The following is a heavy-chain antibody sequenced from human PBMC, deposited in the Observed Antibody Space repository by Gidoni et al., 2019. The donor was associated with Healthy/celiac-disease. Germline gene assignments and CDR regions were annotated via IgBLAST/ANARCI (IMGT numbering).Heavy chain of an antibody. Sequence: QLQLQESGPGLVKPSETLSLTCTVSGGSISSSSYYWGWIRQPPGKGLEWIGSIYYSGSTYYNPSLKSRVTISVDTSKNQFSLKLSSVTAADTAVYYCARTYGSPAKYYMDVWGKGTTVTVSS. J-gene: IGHJ6*03. D-gene: IGHD3-10*01. CDR2: IYYSGST. CDR3: ARTYGSPAKYYMDV. CDR1: GGSISSSSYY. V-gene: IGHV4-39*01.